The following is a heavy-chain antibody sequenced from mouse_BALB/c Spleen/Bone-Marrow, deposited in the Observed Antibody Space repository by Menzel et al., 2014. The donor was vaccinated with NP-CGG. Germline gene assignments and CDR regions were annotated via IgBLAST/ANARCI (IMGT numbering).Heavy chain of an antibody. J-gene: IGHJ3*01. V-gene: IGHV1-54*01. D-gene: IGHD2-4*01. CDR3: ARAIYYDYDDGRPFAY. CDR1: GYAFTNYL. Sequence: VQLQQYGAELVRPGTSVKVSCKASGYAFTNYLIEWVKKRPGQGLEWIGVINPGSGGTNYNEKFKGMATVTADKSSSTAYMQLSSLTSDGSAVYFCARAIYYDYDDGRPFAYWDQGTLVTVS. CDR2: INPGSGGT.